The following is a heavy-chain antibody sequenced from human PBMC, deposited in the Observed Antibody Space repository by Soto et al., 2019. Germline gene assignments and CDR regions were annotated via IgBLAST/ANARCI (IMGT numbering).Heavy chain of an antibody. D-gene: IGHD4-17*01. CDR1: GFTFSSYG. V-gene: IGHV3-30*18. J-gene: IGHJ2*01. CDR3: AKDQYGDYDWYFDL. Sequence: QGQLVESGGGVVQPGRSLRLSCAASGFTFSSYGMHWVRQAPGKGLEWVAVISYDGSNKYYADSVKGRFTISRDNSKNTLYLQMNSLRAEDTAVYYCAKDQYGDYDWYFDLWGRGTLVTVSS. CDR2: ISYDGSNK.